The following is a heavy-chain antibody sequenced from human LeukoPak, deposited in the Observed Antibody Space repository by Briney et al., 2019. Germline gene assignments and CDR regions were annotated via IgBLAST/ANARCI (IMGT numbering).Heavy chain of an antibody. CDR1: GYTLTELS. D-gene: IGHD1-26*01. CDR2: FDPEDGET. J-gene: IGHJ4*02. V-gene: IGHV1-24*01. CDR3: ATALGNGATTPYY. Sequence: ASVNVSFKVSGYTLTELSMHWVRQAPGKGHEWMGGFDPEDGETIYAQKFQGRVTMTEDTSTDTAYMELSSLRSEDTAVYYCATALGNGATTPYYWGQGTLVTVSS.